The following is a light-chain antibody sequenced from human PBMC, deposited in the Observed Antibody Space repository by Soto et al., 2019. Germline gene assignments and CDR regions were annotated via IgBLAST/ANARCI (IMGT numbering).Light chain of an antibody. Sequence: QSALTQPASVSGSPGQSITISCTGTRRDVGSYHYVSWYQQHPGKAPKLMIYEVSNRPSGVSNRFSGSKSGNTASLTISGLHAYDEANYYCSSNIGLSTRVVGGGTQLTVL. CDR2: EVS. J-gene: IGLJ3*02. CDR1: RRDVGSYHY. CDR3: SSNIGLSTRV. V-gene: IGLV2-14*01.